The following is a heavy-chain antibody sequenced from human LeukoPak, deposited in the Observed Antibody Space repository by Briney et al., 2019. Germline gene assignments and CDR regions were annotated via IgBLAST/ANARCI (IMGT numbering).Heavy chain of an antibody. CDR1: GGSFSGYY. CDR2: INHSGST. CDR3: ARDSHDSSGYYRPGY. J-gene: IGHJ4*02. V-gene: IGHV4-34*01. D-gene: IGHD3-22*01. Sequence: SETLSFTCAVYGGSFSGYYWSWIRQPPGKGVEWIGEINHSGSTNYNPSLKSRVTISVETSKNQFSLKLSSLTDADTAVYYCARDSHDSSGYYRPGYWGQGTLVTVSS.